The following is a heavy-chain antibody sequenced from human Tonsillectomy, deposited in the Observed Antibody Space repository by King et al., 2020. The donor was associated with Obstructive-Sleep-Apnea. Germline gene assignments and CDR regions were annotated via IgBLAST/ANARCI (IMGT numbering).Heavy chain of an antibody. CDR1: GGSISSSSYY. CDR2: IYYSGST. D-gene: IGHD3-9*01. Sequence: LQLQESGPGLVKPSETLSLTCTVSGGSISSSSYYWGWIRQPPGKGLEWIGSIYYSGSTYYNPSLKSRVTLSVDTSNHQFSLNLSSVTAADTAVYYCARVDLDGFDPWGQGTLVTVSS. V-gene: IGHV4-39*07. J-gene: IGHJ5*02. CDR3: ARVDLDGFDP.